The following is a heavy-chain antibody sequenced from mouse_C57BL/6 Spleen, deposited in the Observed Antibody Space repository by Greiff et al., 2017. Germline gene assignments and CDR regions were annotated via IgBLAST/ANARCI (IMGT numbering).Heavy chain of an antibody. CDR2: INPNNGGT. CDR1: GYTFTDYY. J-gene: IGHJ4*01. CDR3: ARERYGSSYDARDY. D-gene: IGHD1-1*01. V-gene: IGHV1-26*01. Sequence: EVQLQQSGPELVKPGASVKISCKASGYTFTDYYMNWVKQSHGKSLEWIGDINPNNGGTSYNQKFKGKATLTVDKSSSTAYMELRGLTSEYSAFYYCARERYGSSYDARDYWGQGTSVTVSS.